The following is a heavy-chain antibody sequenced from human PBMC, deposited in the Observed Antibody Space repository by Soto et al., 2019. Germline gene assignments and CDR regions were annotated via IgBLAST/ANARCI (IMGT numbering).Heavy chain of an antibody. D-gene: IGHD2-2*01. V-gene: IGHV4-34*01. J-gene: IGHJ5*02. CDR2: INHSGST. CDR1: GGSFSGYY. Sequence: PSETLSLTCAVYGGSFSGYYWSWIRQPPGKGLEWIGEINHSGSTNYNPSLKSRVTISVDTSKDQFSLKLSSVTAADTAVYYCARWDYCSSTSCTRIRIQRGRSYGNNWFDPWGQGTLVTVSS. CDR3: ARWDYCSSTSCTRIRIQRGRSYGNNWFDP.